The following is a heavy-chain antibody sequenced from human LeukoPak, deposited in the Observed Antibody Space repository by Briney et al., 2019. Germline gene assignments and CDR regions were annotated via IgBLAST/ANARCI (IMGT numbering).Heavy chain of an antibody. V-gene: IGHV3-66*01. J-gene: IGHJ4*02. CDR2: IYSGGST. D-gene: IGHD3-22*01. Sequence: PGGSLRLSCAASGFTVSSNYMSWVRQAPGKGLEWVSVIYSGGSTYYADSVKGRFTISRDNSKNTLYLQMNSLRAEDTAVYYCAGRGRYSSGYSYHFDYWGQGTLVTVSS. CDR3: AGRGRYSSGYSYHFDY. CDR1: GFTVSSNY.